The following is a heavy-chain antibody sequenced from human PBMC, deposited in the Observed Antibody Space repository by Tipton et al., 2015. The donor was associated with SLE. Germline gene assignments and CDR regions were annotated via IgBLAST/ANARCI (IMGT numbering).Heavy chain of an antibody. CDR3: ARGRKNMPPKRDAFDI. CDR2: INHSGST. V-gene: IGHV4-34*01. J-gene: IGHJ3*02. CDR1: GGSFSGYY. D-gene: IGHD2-2*01. Sequence: TLSLTCAVYGGSFSGYYWSWIRQPPGKGLEWIGEINHSGSTNYNPSLKSRVTISVDTSKNQFSLKLSSVTAADTAVYYCARGRKNMPPKRDAFDIWGQVTMVPVSS.